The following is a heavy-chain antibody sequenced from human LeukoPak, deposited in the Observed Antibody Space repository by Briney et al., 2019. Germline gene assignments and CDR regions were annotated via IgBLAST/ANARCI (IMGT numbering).Heavy chain of an antibody. Sequence: SETLSLTCSVSGGSISSGDYYWSWIRQPPGKGLEWIGYIYYSGSTYYNPSHKSRVTISVDTSKNQFSLKLSSVTAADTAVYYCAGSYDSSGYSYWGQGTLVTVSS. CDR1: GGSISSGDYY. V-gene: IGHV4-30-4*01. CDR3: AGSYDSSGYSY. J-gene: IGHJ4*02. D-gene: IGHD3-22*01. CDR2: IYYSGST.